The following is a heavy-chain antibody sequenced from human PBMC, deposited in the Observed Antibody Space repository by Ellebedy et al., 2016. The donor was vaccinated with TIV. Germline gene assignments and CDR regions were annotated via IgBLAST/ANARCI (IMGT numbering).Heavy chain of an antibody. J-gene: IGHJ4*02. D-gene: IGHD1-26*01. CDR1: GFTFSSYG. CDR3: ARDVAPSGLENYFDY. Sequence: GESLKISCAASGFTFSSYGMHWVRQAPGKGLEWVAVIWYDGSNKYYVDSVKGRFTISRDNSKNTLYLQMNSLRAEDTAAYYCARDVAPSGLENYFDYWGQGTLVTVSS. V-gene: IGHV3-33*08. CDR2: IWYDGSNK.